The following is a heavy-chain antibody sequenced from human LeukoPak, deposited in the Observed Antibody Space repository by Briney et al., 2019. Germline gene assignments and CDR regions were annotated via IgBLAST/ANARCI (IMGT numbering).Heavy chain of an antibody. CDR3: AREYSSSSREC. D-gene: IGHD6-6*01. CDR2: IIPILGIA. Sequence: SLNPSCKPSGGTLSGDTISWVRQAPGQGVEWRGRIIPILGIANYAQKSQGRVTIPADKSTSTAYMELSSLRSEETAVYYCAREYSSSSRECWGQGTPVTVSS. V-gene: IGHV1-69*04. CDR1: GGTLSGDT. J-gene: IGHJ4*02.